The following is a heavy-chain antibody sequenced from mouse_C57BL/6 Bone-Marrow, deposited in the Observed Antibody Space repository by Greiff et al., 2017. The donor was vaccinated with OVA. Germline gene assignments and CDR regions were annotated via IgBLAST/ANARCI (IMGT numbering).Heavy chain of an antibody. D-gene: IGHD3-2*02. Sequence: QVQLQQSGPELVKPGASVKISCKASGYAFSSSWMNWVKQRPGKGLEWIGRIYPGDGDTNYNGKFKGKATLTADKSSSTAYMQLSSLTSEDSAVYFCARWGDSSGYGYWGQGTTLTVSS. V-gene: IGHV1-82*01. CDR1: GYAFSSSW. CDR2: IYPGDGDT. CDR3: ARWGDSSGYGY. J-gene: IGHJ2*01.